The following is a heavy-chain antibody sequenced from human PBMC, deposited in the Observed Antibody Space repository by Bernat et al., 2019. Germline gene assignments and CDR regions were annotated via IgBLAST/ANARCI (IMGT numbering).Heavy chain of an antibody. J-gene: IGHJ4*02. CDR3: ARDLIAAAGTLLVLDY. V-gene: IGHV3-33*01. CDR1: GFTFSSYG. Sequence: QVQLVESGGGVVQPGRSLRLSCAASGFTFSSYGMHWVRQAPGKGLEWVAVIWYDGSNKYYADSVKGRFTISRDNSKNTLYLQMNSLRAEDTAVYYCARDLIAAAGTLLVLDYWGQGTLVTVSS. D-gene: IGHD6-13*01. CDR2: IWYDGSNK.